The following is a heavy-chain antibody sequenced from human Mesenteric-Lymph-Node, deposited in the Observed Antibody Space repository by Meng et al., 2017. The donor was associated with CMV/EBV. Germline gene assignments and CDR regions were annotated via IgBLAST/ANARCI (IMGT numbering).Heavy chain of an antibody. Sequence: GESLKISCAASGFTFSSYAMHWVRQAPGKGLEWVAVISYDGSNKYYADSVKGRFTISRDNSKNTLYLQMNSLRAEDTAVYYCARESRVCGGDCCFDYWGQGTLVTVSS. CDR3: ARESRVCGGDCCFDY. D-gene: IGHD2-21*01. CDR2: ISYDGSNK. V-gene: IGHV3-30-3*01. J-gene: IGHJ4*02. CDR1: GFTFSSYA.